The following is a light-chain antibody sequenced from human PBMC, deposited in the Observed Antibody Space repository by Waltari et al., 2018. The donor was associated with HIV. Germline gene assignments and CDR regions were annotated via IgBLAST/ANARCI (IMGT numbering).Light chain of an antibody. Sequence: SSELTQDPAVSVASGQTVNITCQGDNLRTYYASWYQQKPGQAPVLVSYGKNRRPSEIPDRFSSSASRNKAFLTITGAQAEDEADYYCKTRDRSGNLYVFGTGTTVTVL. CDR3: KTRDRSGNLYV. J-gene: IGLJ1*01. CDR1: NLRTYY. V-gene: IGLV3-19*01. CDR2: GKN.